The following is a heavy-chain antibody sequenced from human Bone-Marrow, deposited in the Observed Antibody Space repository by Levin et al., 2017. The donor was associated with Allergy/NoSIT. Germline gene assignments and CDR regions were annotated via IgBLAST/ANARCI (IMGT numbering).Heavy chain of an antibody. CDR3: ARQGSGWYYFDN. CDR2: IDPSDSYT. CDR1: GYSFTTYW. D-gene: IGHD6-19*01. Sequence: GESLKISCKGSGYSFTTYWISWVRQMPGKGLEWMGRIDPSDSYTNYSPSFQGHVTISVDRSISTAYLQWSSLKASDTAMYYCARQGSGWYYFDNWGQGSLVTVPS. V-gene: IGHV5-10-1*01. J-gene: IGHJ4*02.